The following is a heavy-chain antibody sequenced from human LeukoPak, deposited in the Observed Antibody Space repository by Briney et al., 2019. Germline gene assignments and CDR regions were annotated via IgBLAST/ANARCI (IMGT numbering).Heavy chain of an antibody. Sequence: PGGSLRLSCAASGFTFSSYGMHWVRQAPGKGLEWVAVIWYDGSNKYYADSVKGRFTISRDNSKNTLYLQMNSLRAEDTAVYYCARDTAKYYDFWSGYYSKAVRDYYYGMDVWGQGTTVTVSS. CDR2: IWYDGSNK. CDR1: GFTFSSYG. V-gene: IGHV3-33*01. D-gene: IGHD3-3*01. J-gene: IGHJ6*02. CDR3: ARDTAKYYDFWSGYYSKAVRDYYYGMDV.